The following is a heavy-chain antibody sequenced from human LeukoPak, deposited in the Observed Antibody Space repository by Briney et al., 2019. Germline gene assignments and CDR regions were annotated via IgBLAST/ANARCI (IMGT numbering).Heavy chain of an antibody. J-gene: IGHJ4*02. CDR2: INPSGGST. D-gene: IGHD5-18*01. CDR3: ARESERGYSYGYALDY. CDR1: GYTFTSYY. V-gene: IGHV1-46*01. Sequence: GASVKVSCKASGYTFTSYYMHWVRQAPGQGLEWMGLINPSGGSTSYAQKFQGRVTMTRDTSTSTVYMELSSLRSEDTAVYYCARESERGYSYGYALDYWGQGTLVTVSS.